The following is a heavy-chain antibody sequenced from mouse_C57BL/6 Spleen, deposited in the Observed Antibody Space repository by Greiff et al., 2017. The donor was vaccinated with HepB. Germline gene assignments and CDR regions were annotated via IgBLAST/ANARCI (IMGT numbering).Heavy chain of an antibody. J-gene: IGHJ4*01. V-gene: IGHV2-2*01. CDR2: IWSGGST. D-gene: IGHD2-1*01. CDR1: GFSLTSYG. Sequence: VQLQQSGPGLVQPSQSLSITCTVSGFSLTSYGIHWVRQSPGKGLEWLGVIWSGGSTDYNAAFISRLSISKDNSKSQVFFKMNSLQADDTAIYYCARPLYYGNLYYAMDYWGQGTSVTVSS. CDR3: ARPLYYGNLYYAMDY.